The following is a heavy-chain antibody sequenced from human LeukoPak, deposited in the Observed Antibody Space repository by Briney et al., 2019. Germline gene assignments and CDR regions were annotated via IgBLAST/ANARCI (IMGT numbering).Heavy chain of an antibody. J-gene: IGHJ4*02. V-gene: IGHV1-18*01. CDR3: ARGRDFDY. Sequence: ASVKVSCKASGYTFTSSGISWVRQAPGQGLKWMGWLSAYNGNTIYAQKLQARVTMTTDTSTSTTYMELRSLRTDDTAVYNCARGRDFDYWGQGTLVTVSS. CDR1: GYTFTSSG. CDR2: LSAYNGNT.